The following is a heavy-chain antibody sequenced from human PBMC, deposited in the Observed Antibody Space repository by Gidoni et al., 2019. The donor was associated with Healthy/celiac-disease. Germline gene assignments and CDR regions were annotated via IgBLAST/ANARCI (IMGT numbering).Heavy chain of an antibody. CDR2: IKQDGSEK. D-gene: IGHD3-3*01. CDR3: ARGVLRYDFWSGYRYFDY. Sequence: EVQLVESGGGLVQSGGSLRLSCAASGFTFSSYWMSWVRQAPGKGLEWVANIKQDGSEKYYVDSVKGRFTISRDNAKNSLDLQMNSLRAEDTAVYYCARGVLRYDFWSGYRYFDYWGQGTLVTVSS. J-gene: IGHJ4*02. V-gene: IGHV3-7*03. CDR1: GFTFSSYW.